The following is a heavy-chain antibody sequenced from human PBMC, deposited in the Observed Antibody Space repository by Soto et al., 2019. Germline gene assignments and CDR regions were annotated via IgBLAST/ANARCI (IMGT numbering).Heavy chain of an antibody. V-gene: IGHV3-48*03. Sequence: PGGSLRLSCAASGFTFSSYEMNWVRQAPGKGLEWVPYISSSGSTIYYADSVKGRFTISRDNAKNSLYLQMNSLRAEDTAVYYCARGGSRQAFDYWGQGTLVTVSS. J-gene: IGHJ4*02. CDR1: GFTFSSYE. D-gene: IGHD3-16*01. CDR3: ARGGSRQAFDY. CDR2: ISSSGSTI.